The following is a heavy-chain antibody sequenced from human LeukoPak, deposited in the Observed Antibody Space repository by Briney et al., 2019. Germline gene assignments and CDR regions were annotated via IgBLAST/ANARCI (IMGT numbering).Heavy chain of an antibody. J-gene: IGHJ3*02. Sequence: ASVQVSCKASGYTFTSYGISWVRQAPGQGLEWMGWISAYNGNTNYAQKLQGRVTMTTDTSTSTAYMELRSLRSDDTAVYYCARDRTTGTTSPSDFDIWGQGTMVTVSS. CDR2: ISAYNGNT. D-gene: IGHD1-1*01. CDR3: ARDRTTGTTSPSDFDI. CDR1: GYTFTSYG. V-gene: IGHV1-18*04.